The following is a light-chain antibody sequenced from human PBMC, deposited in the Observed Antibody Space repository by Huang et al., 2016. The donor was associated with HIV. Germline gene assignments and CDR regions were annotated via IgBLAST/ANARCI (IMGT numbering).Light chain of an antibody. V-gene: IGKV3-11*01. J-gene: IGKJ2*01. CDR1: QSVSSY. CDR3: QQRGNWPPGYT. CDR2: DAS. Sequence: EIVLTQSPATLSLSPGERATLSCRARQSVSSYLAWYQQKPGQAPRLLIYDASNRATGIPARLSGSESGTDFTLTISSLEPEDLAVYYCQQRGNWPPGYTFGQGTKLEIK.